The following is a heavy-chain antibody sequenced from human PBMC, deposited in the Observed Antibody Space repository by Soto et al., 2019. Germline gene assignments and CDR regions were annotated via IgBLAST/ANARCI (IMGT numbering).Heavy chain of an antibody. J-gene: IGHJ5*02. Sequence: SSETLSLTCTVSGGSISSYYWSWIRQPPGKGLEWIGYIYYSGSTKYNPSHKRRDNISVDTSKYQFSLKLSSLTAADTAVFYCARGLSGGDFWSGYYTRAGPGVWFDPWGQGTLVTVSS. V-gene: IGHV4-59*01. D-gene: IGHD3-3*01. CDR1: GGSISSYY. CDR3: ARGLSGGDFWSGYYTRAGPGVWFDP. CDR2: IYYSGST.